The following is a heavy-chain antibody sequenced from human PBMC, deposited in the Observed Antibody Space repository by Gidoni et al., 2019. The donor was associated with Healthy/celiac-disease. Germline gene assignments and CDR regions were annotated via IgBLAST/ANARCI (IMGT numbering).Heavy chain of an antibody. CDR2: ISGSGGST. CDR3: AKGRHHGSSAKPGSGGSCYYDY. Sequence: EVQLLESGGGLVQPGGSLRLSCAASGFTFSSYAMSWVRQAPGKGLEWVSAISGSGGSTYYADSVKGRFTISRDNSKNTLYLQMNSLRAEDTAVYYCAKGRHHGSSAKPGSGGSCYYDYWGQGTLVTVSS. CDR1: GFTFSSYA. V-gene: IGHV3-23*01. D-gene: IGHD2-15*01. J-gene: IGHJ4*02.